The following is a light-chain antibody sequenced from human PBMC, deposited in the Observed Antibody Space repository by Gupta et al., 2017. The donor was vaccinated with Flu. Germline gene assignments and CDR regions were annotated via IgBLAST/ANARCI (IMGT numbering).Light chain of an antibody. V-gene: IGKV3-11*01. CDR2: DAT. CDR3: HQRSSWPPT. CDR1: QSVNNQ. J-gene: IGKJ4*01. Sequence: ENVLSQTPAPLSLSPGERATLSCRASQSVNNQLAWYQQKRGQAPRLLKNDATNTAPGLPARISGSGSGTDFTLTISSLEPEDFAVYYCHQRSSWPPTFGRGTKVEIK.